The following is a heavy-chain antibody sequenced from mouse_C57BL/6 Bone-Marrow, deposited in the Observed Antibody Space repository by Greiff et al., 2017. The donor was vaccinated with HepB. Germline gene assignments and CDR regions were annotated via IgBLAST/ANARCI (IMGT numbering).Heavy chain of an antibody. J-gene: IGHJ1*03. CDR3: ARSYYRNGYFDV. CDR2: IYPNNGGN. V-gene: IGHV1-34*01. Sequence: VQLQQSGPELVKPGASVKMSCKASGYTFTDYYMHWVKQSHGKSLEWIGYIYPNNGGNSSNQKFKGKATLTVDKYSSTAYMELRSLTSEDSAVYYCARSYYRNGYFDVWGTGTTVTVSS. D-gene: IGHD2-5*01. CDR1: GYTFTDYY.